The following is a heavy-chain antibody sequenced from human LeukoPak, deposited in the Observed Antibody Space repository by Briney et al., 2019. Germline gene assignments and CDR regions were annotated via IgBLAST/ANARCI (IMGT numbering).Heavy chain of an antibody. CDR3: TRAICGSTSCLHGMDV. CDR1: GFTLSTYD. Sequence: PGGSLRLSCAASGFTLSTYDMHWVRQVTGKGLEWVSTIGTAGDPYYPGSVKGRFTISRENAKNSLYLQMNSLRAGDTAVYYCTRAICGSTSCLHGMDVWGQGTTVTVSS. D-gene: IGHD2-2*01. V-gene: IGHV3-13*05. CDR2: IGTAGDP. J-gene: IGHJ6*02.